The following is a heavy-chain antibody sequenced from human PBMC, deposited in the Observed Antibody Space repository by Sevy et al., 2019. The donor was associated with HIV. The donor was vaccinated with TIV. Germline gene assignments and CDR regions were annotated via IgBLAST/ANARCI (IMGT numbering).Heavy chain of an antibody. Sequence: GGSLRLSCVASGFDFRTYPMKWVRQAPGKGLEWISNIRAENSGTNYADSVKGRFTVSRDNAQNSLYLQMNSLRVEDSAVYYCVRDYAVAFDHWGHGVLVTVSS. J-gene: IGHJ4*01. CDR3: VRDYAVAFDH. CDR1: GFDFRTYP. V-gene: IGHV3-48*04. CDR2: IRAENSGT. D-gene: IGHD4-17*01.